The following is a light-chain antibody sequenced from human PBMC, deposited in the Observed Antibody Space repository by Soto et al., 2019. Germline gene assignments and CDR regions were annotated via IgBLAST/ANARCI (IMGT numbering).Light chain of an antibody. CDR3: LQDFSYPRT. CDR2: KAS. J-gene: IGKJ1*01. CDR1: QTISSW. V-gene: IGKV1-5*03. Sequence: DIQMTQSPSTLSGSLGDRVTITCLASQTISSWLAWYQQKPGKAPKLLIYKASTLKSGVPSRFSGSGSGTDFTLTISSLQPEDSATYYCLQDFSYPRTFGQGTKVDI.